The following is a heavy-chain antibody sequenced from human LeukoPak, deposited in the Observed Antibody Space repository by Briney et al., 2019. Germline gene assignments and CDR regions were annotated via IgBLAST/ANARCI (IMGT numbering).Heavy chain of an antibody. CDR3: AKSGWYESSGPLYYFDY. J-gene: IGHJ4*02. V-gene: IGHV3-23*01. CDR2: ISDSGGST. Sequence: PGGSLRLSCAASGFSFSSYGMQWVRQAPGKGLEWVSGISDSGGSTYYADSVKGRFSISRDNSKNTLFLQMNSLRAEDTAVYSCAKSGWYESSGPLYYFDYWGQGTLVTVSS. CDR1: GFSFSSYG. D-gene: IGHD3-22*01.